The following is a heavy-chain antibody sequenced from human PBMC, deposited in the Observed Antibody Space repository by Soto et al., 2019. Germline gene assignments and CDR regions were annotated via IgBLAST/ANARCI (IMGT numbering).Heavy chain of an antibody. CDR3: ARVTYYDFWYFDL. CDR1: GGSISSGGYS. J-gene: IGHJ2*01. D-gene: IGHD3-22*01. CDR2: IYHSGST. Sequence: SETLSLTCAVSGGSISSGGYSWNWIRQPPGKGLEWIGYIYHSGSTYYNPSLRSRVTISVDRSKNQFSLNLSSVTAADTAVYYCARVTYYDFWYFDLWGRGALVTVSS. V-gene: IGHV4-30-2*01.